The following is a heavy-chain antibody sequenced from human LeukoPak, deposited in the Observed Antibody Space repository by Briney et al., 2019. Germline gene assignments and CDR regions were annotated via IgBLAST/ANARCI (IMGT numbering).Heavy chain of an antibody. Sequence: GESLKISCKGSGYTFTSYSIGWVRQMPGKGLEGMGIIYPGDSDTRYSPSFQGEVTISAAKSISTAYLQWSSLKASDTAMYYCARHYAFDIWGQGTMVTVSS. CDR2: IYPGDSDT. CDR3: ARHYAFDI. CDR1: GYTFTSYS. V-gene: IGHV5-51*01. J-gene: IGHJ3*02.